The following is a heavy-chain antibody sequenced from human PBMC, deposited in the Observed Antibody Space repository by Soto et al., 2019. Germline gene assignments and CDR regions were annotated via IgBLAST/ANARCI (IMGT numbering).Heavy chain of an antibody. CDR2: ISGSGGST. CDR1: GFTFSSYA. D-gene: IGHD3-22*01. Sequence: GGSLRLSCAASGFTFSSYAMSWVRQAPGKGLEWVSAISGSGGSTYYADSVKGRFTISRDTSKNTLYLQMNSLRAEDTAVYYCAKDRGAGYYYDSSGYYPCYFDYWGQGTLVTVSS. V-gene: IGHV3-23*01. J-gene: IGHJ4*02. CDR3: AKDRGAGYYYDSSGYYPCYFDY.